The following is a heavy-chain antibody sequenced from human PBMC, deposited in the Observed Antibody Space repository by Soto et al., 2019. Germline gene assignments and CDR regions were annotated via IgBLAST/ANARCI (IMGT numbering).Heavy chain of an antibody. CDR1: GYSISSGYH. J-gene: IGHJ5*02. V-gene: IGHV4-38-2*02. D-gene: IGHD2-15*01. CDR3: ARQDRVVAEGRWFDP. CDR2: VHYSGNT. Sequence: QSLTCTVSGYSISSGYHWAWIRQPPGKGLEWLGSVHYSGNTYYNPSLKSRLTISVDKSKNQFSLNLSSVTAADTAVYYCARQDRVVAEGRWFDPWGQGTLVTVSS.